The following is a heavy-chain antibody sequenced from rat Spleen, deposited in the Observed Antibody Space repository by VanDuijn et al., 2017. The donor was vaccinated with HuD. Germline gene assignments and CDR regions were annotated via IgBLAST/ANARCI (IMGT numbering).Heavy chain of an antibody. CDR2: ISTGGDNT. V-gene: IGHV5-25*01. Sequence: EVQLVESGGGLVQPGRSLKLSCAASGFTFSNYYMAWVRQAPTKGLEWVAYISTGGDNTYYRDSVKGRFTISRDDAKSTLYLQMNNLRSEDTATYYCARSGEDGYTYYWYFDFWGPGTMVTVSS. J-gene: IGHJ1*01. D-gene: IGHD1-6*01. CDR3: ARSGEDGYTYYWYFDF. CDR1: GFTFSNYY.